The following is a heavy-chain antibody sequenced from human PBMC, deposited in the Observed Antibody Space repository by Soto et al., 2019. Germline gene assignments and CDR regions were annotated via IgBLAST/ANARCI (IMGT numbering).Heavy chain of an antibody. CDR2: ISSSSSTI. V-gene: IGHV3-48*01. D-gene: IGHD3-3*01. J-gene: IGHJ6*02. CDR3: ARRSDFFYYYGMDV. CDR1: GFSFSSYS. Sequence: TGGSLRLSCAASGFSFSSYSMNWVRQAPGKGLEWVSYISSSSSTIYYADSVKGRFTISRDNAKNSLYLQMNSLRAEDTAVYYCARRSDFFYYYGMDVWGQGTTVTVSS.